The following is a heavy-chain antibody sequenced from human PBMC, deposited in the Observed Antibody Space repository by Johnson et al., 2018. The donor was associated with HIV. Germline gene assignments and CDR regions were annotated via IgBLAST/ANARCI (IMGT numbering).Heavy chain of an antibody. V-gene: IGHV3-30*02. Sequence: QVQLVESGGGVVQPGRSLRLSCAASGFTFDDYAMHWVRQAPGKGLEWVAFIRYDGSNKYYADSVKGRFTISRDNSKNTLYLQMNSLRAEDTAVYYCARDPEGAPPLGAFDIWGQGTMVTVSS. J-gene: IGHJ3*02. CDR1: GFTFDDYA. D-gene: IGHD1-26*01. CDR3: ARDPEGAPPLGAFDI. CDR2: IRYDGSNK.